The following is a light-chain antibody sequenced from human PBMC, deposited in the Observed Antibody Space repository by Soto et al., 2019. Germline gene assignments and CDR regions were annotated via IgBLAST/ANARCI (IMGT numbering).Light chain of an antibody. Sequence: EKVMTQSPAALSVSPGERATLSCRASQSVNSNLAWYQRKPGQAPRLLLYGASTRATGIPARFSGSASGTEVTLTISSLQSEDSAVYCCQQYNDWPLTFGGGTKVEIK. J-gene: IGKJ4*01. V-gene: IGKV3-15*01. CDR2: GAS. CDR1: QSVNSN. CDR3: QQYNDWPLT.